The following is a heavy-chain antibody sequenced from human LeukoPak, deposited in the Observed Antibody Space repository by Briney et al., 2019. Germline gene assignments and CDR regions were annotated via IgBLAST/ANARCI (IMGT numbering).Heavy chain of an antibody. J-gene: IGHJ2*01. Sequence: ASVKVSCKASGYTFTSYYIHWVRQAPGQGLEWMGVINSSGGGTTYAQKFQGRVTMTRDTSISTAYMDLSSLKSDDTGIYFCAREPIRVFDYFDLWGRGTLVTVSS. CDR3: AREPIRVFDYFDL. V-gene: IGHV1-46*01. CDR1: GYTFTSYY. CDR2: INSSGGGT. D-gene: IGHD3-9*01.